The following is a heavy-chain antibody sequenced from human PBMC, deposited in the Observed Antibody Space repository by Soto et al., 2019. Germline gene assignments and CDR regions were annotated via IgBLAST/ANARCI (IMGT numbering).Heavy chain of an antibody. CDR3: ARESLGSSWYESYYYYYGMDV. V-gene: IGHV4-59*01. CDR1: GGSISSYY. J-gene: IGHJ6*02. Sequence: QVQLQESGPGLVKPSETLSLTCTVSGGSISSYYWSWIRQPPGKGLEWIGYIYYSGSTNYNPSLKSRVTISVDTSKNQFSLKLSAVTAADAAVYYCARESLGSSWYESYYYYYGMDVWGQGTTVTVSS. CDR2: IYYSGST. D-gene: IGHD6-13*01.